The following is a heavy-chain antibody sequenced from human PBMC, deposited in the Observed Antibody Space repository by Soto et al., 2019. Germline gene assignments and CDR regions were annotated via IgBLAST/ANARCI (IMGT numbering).Heavy chain of an antibody. V-gene: IGHV3-9*01. J-gene: IGHJ3*02. CDR3: AKDKAAGYGDYMYAFDI. D-gene: IGHD4-17*01. Sequence: EVQLVESGGGLVQPGRSLRLSCAASGFTFDDYAMHWVRQAPGKGLEWVSGISWNSGSIGYADSVKGRFTISRDNAKNSLYLQMNSLRAEDTAFYYCAKDKAAGYGDYMYAFDIWGQGTMVTVSS. CDR1: GFTFDDYA. CDR2: ISWNSGSI.